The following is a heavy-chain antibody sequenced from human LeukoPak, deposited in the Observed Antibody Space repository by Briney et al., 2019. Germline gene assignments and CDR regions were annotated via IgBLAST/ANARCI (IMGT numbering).Heavy chain of an antibody. CDR3: AKDYSSGLFHSDY. D-gene: IGHD6-19*01. CDR1: GFTFSSYA. V-gene: IGHV3-23*01. CDR2: ISGSGGST. J-gene: IGHJ4*02. Sequence: PGGSLRLSCAASGFTFSSYAMSWVRQAPGKGLEWVSAISGSGGSTYYADSVKGRFTISRDNSKDTLYLQMNSLRAEDTAVYYCAKDYSSGLFHSDYWGQGTLVTVSS.